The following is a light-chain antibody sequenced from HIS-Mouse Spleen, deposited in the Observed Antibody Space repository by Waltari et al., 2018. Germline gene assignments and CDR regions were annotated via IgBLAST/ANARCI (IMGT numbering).Light chain of an antibody. Sequence: SYQLTQPPSVSVSPGQTARITCSGDALPQTYAYWYHQESGQAPVLVIYEDSKRPSGIPERFSGSSSGTMATLTISGAQVEDEADYYCYSTDSSGNHRVFGGGTKLTVL. CDR3: YSTDSSGNHRV. J-gene: IGLJ2*01. CDR2: EDS. V-gene: IGLV3-10*01. CDR1: ALPQTY.